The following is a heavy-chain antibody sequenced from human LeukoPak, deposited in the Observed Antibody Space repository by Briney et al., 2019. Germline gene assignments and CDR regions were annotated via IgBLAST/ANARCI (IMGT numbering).Heavy chain of an antibody. J-gene: IGHJ4*02. CDR3: ASGIAVTGPLDH. CDR2: ISGSGDAP. V-gene: IGHV3-23*01. D-gene: IGHD6-19*01. CDR1: GFIFSSYS. Sequence: GGSLRLSCAASGFIFSSYSMSWVRQAPGKGLEWVSAISGSGDAPYYADSVKGRFTISRDNSKNTLYLQMNNLRVEDTAVYYCASGIAVTGPLDHWGQGTLVTVSS.